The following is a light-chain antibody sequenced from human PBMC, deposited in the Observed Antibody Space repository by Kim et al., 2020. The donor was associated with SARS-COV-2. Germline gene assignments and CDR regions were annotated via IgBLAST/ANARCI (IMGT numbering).Light chain of an antibody. CDR2: RVS. CDR3: QQYNHWLWT. J-gene: IGKJ1*01. CDR1: QSLTGK. Sequence: EVVMTQSPATLSGSPGERVTLSCKASQSLTGKLAWYQHKLGQAPRLLIYRVSSRATGVPERFSGSGSGTEFTLTITGLQSEDVAIYYCQQYNHWLWTFGQGTKVDIK. V-gene: IGKV3-15*01.